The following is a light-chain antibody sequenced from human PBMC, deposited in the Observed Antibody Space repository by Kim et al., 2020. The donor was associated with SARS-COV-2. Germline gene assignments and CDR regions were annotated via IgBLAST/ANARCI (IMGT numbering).Light chain of an antibody. CDR3: QQYGRSPPYA. CDR1: QSVSSNY. V-gene: IGKV3-20*01. J-gene: IGKJ2*01. CDR2: GAS. Sequence: EIVLTQSPGTLSLSPGERATLSCRASQSVSSNYLAWYQQKPGQTPRVLIYGASSRATGIPDRFSGSGSGTDFTLTISRLEPEDFAVYYCQQYGRSPPYAFGQGTKLEIK.